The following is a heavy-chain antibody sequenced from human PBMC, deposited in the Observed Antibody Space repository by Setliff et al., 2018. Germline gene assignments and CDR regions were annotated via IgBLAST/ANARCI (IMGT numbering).Heavy chain of an antibody. CDR3: ARTNYYDSSTYFNWFDP. Sequence: SETLSLTCAVSGYSISSGYYWGWIRQPPGKGLEWIGSIYHSGSTYYNPSLKSRVTMSVDTSKNQFSLKLSPVTAADTAVYCCARTNYYDSSTYFNWFDPWGQGTLVTV. V-gene: IGHV4-38-2*01. CDR1: GYSISSGYY. D-gene: IGHD3-22*01. J-gene: IGHJ5*02. CDR2: IYHSGST.